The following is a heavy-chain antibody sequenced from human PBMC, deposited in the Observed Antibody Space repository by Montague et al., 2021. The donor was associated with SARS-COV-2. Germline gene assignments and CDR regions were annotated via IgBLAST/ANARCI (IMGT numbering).Heavy chain of an antibody. CDR3: ARGRPVQGSFRHFDSISSGALDI. CDR2: INQGGAP. Sequence: SETPSLTCAVSRGSFSNYYWTWIRQSPGKGLEWISEINQGGAPNYTPSLKSRVTISLDTSKKQISLKLNSVTVADTAVFFCARGRPVQGSFRHFDSISSGALDIWAQGSLVIVSS. CDR1: RGSFSNYY. D-gene: IGHD3-9*01. J-gene: IGHJ3*02. V-gene: IGHV4-34*01.